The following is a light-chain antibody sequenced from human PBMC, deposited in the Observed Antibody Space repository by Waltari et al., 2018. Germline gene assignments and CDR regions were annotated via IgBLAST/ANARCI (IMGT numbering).Light chain of an antibody. CDR2: GKD. V-gene: IGLV3-19*01. CDR3: NAPDSSANDVV. J-gene: IGLJ2*01. Sequence: SSELTQDPAVSVALGQTVRITCQGDSLRRFYARWYQQKPGPAPVLVIYGKDNRPSGIPDRFARSSSGNTASLTITGAQAEDEGDYYCNAPDSSANDVVFGGGTKLTVL. CDR1: SLRRFY.